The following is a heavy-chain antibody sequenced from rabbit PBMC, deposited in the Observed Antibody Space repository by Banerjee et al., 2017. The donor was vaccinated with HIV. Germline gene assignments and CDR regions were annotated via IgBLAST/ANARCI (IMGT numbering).Heavy chain of an antibody. Sequence: QEQLEESGGGLVKPEGSLTLTCTASGFTISSSYYMCWVRQAPGKGLEWIACIYAGSSDRTYYASWAKGRFTISKTSSTTVDLKMTSLTAADTATYFCARDYGSSSGFSLDLWGPGTLVTVS. D-gene: IGHD1-1*01. CDR3: ARDYGSSSGFSLDL. V-gene: IGHV1S45*01. CDR2: IYAGSSDRT. J-gene: IGHJ6*01. CDR1: GFTISSSYY.